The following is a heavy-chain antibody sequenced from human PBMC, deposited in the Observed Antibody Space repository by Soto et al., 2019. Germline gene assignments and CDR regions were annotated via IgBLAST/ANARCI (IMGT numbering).Heavy chain of an antibody. CDR3: ARTIAVAGTVKGYYYYGMDV. CDR1: GGSISSGDYY. J-gene: IGHJ6*02. D-gene: IGHD6-19*01. Sequence: PSETLSLTCTVSGGSISSGDYYWRWIRQPPGKGLEWIGYIYYSGSPYYNPSLKSRVTISVDTSKNQFSLTLSSVTAADTAVYYCARTIAVAGTVKGYYYYGMDVWGQGTTVPVSS. CDR2: IYYSGSP. V-gene: IGHV4-30-4*01.